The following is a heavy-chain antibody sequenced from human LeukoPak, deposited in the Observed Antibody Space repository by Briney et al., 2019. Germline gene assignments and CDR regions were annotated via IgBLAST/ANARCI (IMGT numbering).Heavy chain of an antibody. J-gene: IGHJ6*03. V-gene: IGHV4-39*07. CDR2: IYYSGST. CDR3: ATSYDYYMDV. Sequence: SETLSLTCTVSGGSISSSSYYWGWIRQPPGKGLEWIGSIYYSGSTYYNPSLKSRVIISVDTSKNQFSLKLSSVTAADTAVNYCATSYDYYMDVWGKGTTVTVSS. D-gene: IGHD5-18*01. CDR1: GGSISSSSYY.